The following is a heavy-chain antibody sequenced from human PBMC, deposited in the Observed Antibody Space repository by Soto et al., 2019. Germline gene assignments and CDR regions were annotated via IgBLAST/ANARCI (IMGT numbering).Heavy chain of an antibody. J-gene: IGHJ4*02. CDR3: AKHGPLGTIIVVITRFQY. V-gene: IGHV3-72*01. CDR2: IASRAESYTT. CDR1: GFTFSEPF. Sequence: GSLRLSCAASGFTFSEPFMDWCRQPPGKGREGVGRIASRAESYTTGYAASVKGRFTISRDDSKNSLYLQMNSLKTEDTAVYYCAKHGPLGTIIVVITRFQYWGQGPSVTVSS. D-gene: IGHD3-22*01.